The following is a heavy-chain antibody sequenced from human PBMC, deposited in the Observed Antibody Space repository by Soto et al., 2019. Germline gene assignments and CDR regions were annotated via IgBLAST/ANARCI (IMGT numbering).Heavy chain of an antibody. V-gene: IGHV5-51*01. CDR3: ASPGGSSACNDAFGS. CDR1: GYSFTSYW. Sequence: GESLKISCKGSGYSFTSYWIGWVRQMPGKGLEWMGIIYPGDSDTRYSPSFHGQFTISSDTSISTAYLPWSSLKASDTAMSHCASPGGSSACNDAFGSWEQGKRITF. D-gene: IGHD2-2*01. J-gene: IGHJ3*02. CDR2: IYPGDSDT.